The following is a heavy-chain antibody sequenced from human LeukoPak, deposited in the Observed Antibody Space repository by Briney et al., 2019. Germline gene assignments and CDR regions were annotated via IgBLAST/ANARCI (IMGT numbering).Heavy chain of an antibody. J-gene: IGHJ4*02. V-gene: IGHV4-59*11. Sequence: SETLSLTCTVSGGSISTHYWSWIRQPPGKGLEWIGDIYYSGSTKYNPSLKSRVTISVDTSKNHFSLKLSSVTAADTAVYYCARRSEDYGDYVWGQGTLVTVSS. D-gene: IGHD4-17*01. CDR1: GGSISTHY. CDR3: ARRSEDYGDYV. CDR2: IYYSGST.